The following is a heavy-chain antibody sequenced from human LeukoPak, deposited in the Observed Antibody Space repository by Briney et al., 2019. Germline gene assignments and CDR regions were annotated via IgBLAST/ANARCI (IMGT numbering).Heavy chain of an antibody. D-gene: IGHD3-10*01. V-gene: IGHV3-21*01. Sequence: GGSLRLSCAASGFTFSSYSMNWVRQAPGKGLEWISSISSSSSYIYYADSVKGRFTISRDNAKNSLYLQMNSLRAEDTAVYYCARCLSGSYYNSDYWGQGTLVTVSS. CDR3: ARCLSGSYYNSDY. J-gene: IGHJ4*02. CDR2: ISSSSSYI. CDR1: GFTFSSYS.